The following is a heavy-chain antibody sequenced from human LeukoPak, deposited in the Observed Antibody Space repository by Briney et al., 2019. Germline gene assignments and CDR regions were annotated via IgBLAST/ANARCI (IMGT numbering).Heavy chain of an antibody. CDR3: ARLGSYHDF. J-gene: IGHJ4*02. CDR1: GASTSNYY. V-gene: IGHV4-4*09. Sequence: SETLSLTCTVSGASTSNYYWSWIRQTPEKGLEWMGHIHSSGGSSYYPSLKSRLTLSIDTSRSQLSLKLPSVTAADTAVYFCARLGSYHDFWGQGALVTVSS. CDR2: IHSSGGS. D-gene: IGHD1-26*01.